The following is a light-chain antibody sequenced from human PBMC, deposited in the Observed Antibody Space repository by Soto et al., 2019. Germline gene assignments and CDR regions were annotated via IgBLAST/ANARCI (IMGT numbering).Light chain of an antibody. CDR2: DAS. CDR3: QQRNDWPPDIT. Sequence: EVFLTHSPPTLSLSPGESATLSCRASQSVRHYLAWYQQKPGQAPRLLIYDASNRAAGIPARFTGSGSGTDFTLTISSLEPEDFALYFCQQRNDWPPDITFGPGT. CDR1: QSVRHY. V-gene: IGKV3-11*01. J-gene: IGKJ3*01.